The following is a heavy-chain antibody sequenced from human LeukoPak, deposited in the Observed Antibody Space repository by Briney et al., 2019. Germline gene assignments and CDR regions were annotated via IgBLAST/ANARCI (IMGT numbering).Heavy chain of an antibody. Sequence: WIRQSPGKGLEWVSGISWNSGSIGYADSVKGRFTISRDNAKNSLYLQMNSLRAEDMALYYCAKDMGGSYYRGNAFDIWGQGTMVTVSS. CDR2: ISWNSGSI. D-gene: IGHD1-26*01. CDR3: AKDMGGSYYRGNAFDI. J-gene: IGHJ3*02. V-gene: IGHV3-9*03.